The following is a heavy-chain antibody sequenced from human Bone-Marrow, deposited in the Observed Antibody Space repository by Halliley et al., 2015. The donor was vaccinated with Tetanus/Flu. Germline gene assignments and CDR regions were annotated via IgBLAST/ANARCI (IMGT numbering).Heavy chain of an antibody. CDR2: ISPGDSNT. J-gene: IGHJ6*02. V-gene: IGHV5-51*03. D-gene: IGHD3-10*01. CDR1: GYTFTKYW. Sequence: QLVQSGAEVKKPGESLKISCQGSGYTFTKYWIGWVRQMPGKGLEWMGIISPGDSNTRYSPSFQGPVTISAAKSTNTAYLQWSSVNAPDSPMYYCGREEGFLYFGEPSSRGIDVRGQGTTVTVSS. CDR3: GREEGFLYFGEPSSRGIDV.